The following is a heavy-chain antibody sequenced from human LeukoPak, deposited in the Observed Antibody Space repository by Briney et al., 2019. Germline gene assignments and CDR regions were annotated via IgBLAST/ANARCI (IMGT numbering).Heavy chain of an antibody. CDR1: GGSISSYY. Sequence: SETLSLTCTVSGGSISSYYWSWIRQPPGTGLEWIGYIYYSGSTNYNPSLKSRVTISVDTSKNQFSLKLSSVTAADTAVYYCARRAGYSSSWNFDYWGQGTLVTVSS. D-gene: IGHD6-13*01. CDR3: ARRAGYSSSWNFDY. CDR2: IYYSGST. V-gene: IGHV4-59*01. J-gene: IGHJ4*02.